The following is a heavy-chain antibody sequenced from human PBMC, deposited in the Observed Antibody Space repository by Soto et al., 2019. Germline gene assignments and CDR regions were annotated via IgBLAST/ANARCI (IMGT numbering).Heavy chain of an antibody. Sequence: SCATSGFTFSNYGRHWVRQAPAKGLEWVSVIWNDGSNKYYAAPVKGRFTISRDNSKNTLYLQMNSLRVEDTAVYYCAKPGRLSALRGSFSTSYFHYWGRGTLVTVCS. CDR1: GFTFSNYG. V-gene: IGHV3-33*06. CDR2: IWNDGSNK. D-gene: IGHD3-10*01. J-gene: IGHJ4*01. CDR3: AKPGRLSALRGSFSTSYFHY.